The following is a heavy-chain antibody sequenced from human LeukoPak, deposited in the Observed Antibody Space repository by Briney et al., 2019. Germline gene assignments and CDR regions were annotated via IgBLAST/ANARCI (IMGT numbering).Heavy chain of an antibody. D-gene: IGHD2-2*01. CDR1: GYTFTSYD. Sequence: GASVKVSCKASGYTFTSYDINWVRQATGQGLEWMGWMNPNSGNTGYAQKFQGRVTITRNTSISTAYMELSSLRSEDTAVYYCAIGGSPVVPAAIRAFDIWGQGTMVTVSS. CDR3: AIGGSPVVPAAIRAFDI. CDR2: MNPNSGNT. V-gene: IGHV1-8*03. J-gene: IGHJ3*02.